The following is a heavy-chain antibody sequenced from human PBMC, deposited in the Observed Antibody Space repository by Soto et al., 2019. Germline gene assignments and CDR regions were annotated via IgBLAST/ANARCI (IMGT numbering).Heavy chain of an antibody. CDR3: ARVGLPYYYYYMDV. CDR2: IYYSGST. D-gene: IGHD3-16*01. V-gene: IGHV4-59*01. J-gene: IGHJ6*03. CDR1: GGSISSYY. Sequence: SETLSLTCTVSGGSISSYYWSWIRQPPGKGLEWIGYIYYSGSTNYNPSLKSRVTISVDTSKNQFSLKLSSVTAADTAVYYCARVGLPYYYYYMDVWGKGTTVTVSS.